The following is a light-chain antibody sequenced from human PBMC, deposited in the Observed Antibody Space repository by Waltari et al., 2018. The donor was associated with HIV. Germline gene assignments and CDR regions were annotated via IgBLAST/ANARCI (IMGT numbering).Light chain of an antibody. Sequence: QSDLPQPRPVSGSPGQAVTISCTGTSSDVGGYNYVSWYQQHPGKAPKLMIYDVSKRPSGVPDRFSGAKSGNTASLTISGLQAEDEADYYCCSYAGSYTLVFGGGTKLTVL. CDR3: CSYAGSYTLV. V-gene: IGLV2-11*01. J-gene: IGLJ3*02. CDR1: SSDVGGYNY. CDR2: DVS.